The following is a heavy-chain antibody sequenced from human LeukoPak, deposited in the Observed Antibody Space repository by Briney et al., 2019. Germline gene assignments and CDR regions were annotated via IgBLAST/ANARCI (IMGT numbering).Heavy chain of an antibody. CDR1: GFTFSSYS. CDR2: ISSSGSFI. V-gene: IGHV3-21*01. Sequence: GGSLRLSCAASGFTFSSYSMNWVRQAPGKGLEWVSSISSSGSFIYYADSLRGRFTISRDNAKNSLYLQMNSLRAEDTAVYCCARGSCSSVSCNLDSWGQGTLVTVSS. D-gene: IGHD2-2*01. CDR3: ARGSCSSVSCNLDS. J-gene: IGHJ4*02.